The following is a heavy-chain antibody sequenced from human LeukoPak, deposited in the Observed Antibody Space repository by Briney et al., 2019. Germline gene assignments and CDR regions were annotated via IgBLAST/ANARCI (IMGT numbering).Heavy chain of an antibody. V-gene: IGHV3-21*01. J-gene: IGHJ4*02. CDR2: ISSSSYI. CDR1: RFTFSSYS. CDR3: ARDWSSSSWYSDY. D-gene: IGHD6-13*01. Sequence: GGSLRLSCAASRFTFSSYSMNWVRQAPGKGLEWVSSISSSSYIYYADSVKGRFTISRDNAKNSLYLQMNSLRAEDTAVYYCARDWSSSSWYSDYWGQGTLVTVSS.